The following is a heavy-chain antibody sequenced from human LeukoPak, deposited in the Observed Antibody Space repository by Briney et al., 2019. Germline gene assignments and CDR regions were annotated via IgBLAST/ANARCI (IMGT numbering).Heavy chain of an antibody. CDR2: ISGSSSTI. J-gene: IGHJ4*02. Sequence: GGSLRLSCAASGFTFSSYSMNWVRQAPGKGLEWGSYISGSSSTIYYADSVKGRFTISRDNSKNTLYLQMNSLRAEDTAVYYCARDKSESRGWDFDYWGQGSLVTVSS. V-gene: IGHV3-48*01. CDR1: GFTFSSYS. CDR3: ARDKSESRGWDFDY. D-gene: IGHD3-22*01.